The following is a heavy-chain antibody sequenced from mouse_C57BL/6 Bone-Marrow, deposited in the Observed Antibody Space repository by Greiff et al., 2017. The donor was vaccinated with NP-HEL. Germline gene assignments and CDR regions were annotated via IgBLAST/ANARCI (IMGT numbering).Heavy chain of an antibody. J-gene: IGHJ2*01. V-gene: IGHV4-1*01. Sequence: CAASGIDFSRYWMSWVRRAPGKGLEWIGEINPDSSTINYAPSLKDKFIISRDNAKNTLYLQMSKVRSEDTALYYCARLYYGSSYVGYFDYWGQGTTLTVSS. CDR1: GIDFSRYW. CDR2: INPDSSTI. CDR3: ARLYYGSSYVGYFDY. D-gene: IGHD1-1*01.